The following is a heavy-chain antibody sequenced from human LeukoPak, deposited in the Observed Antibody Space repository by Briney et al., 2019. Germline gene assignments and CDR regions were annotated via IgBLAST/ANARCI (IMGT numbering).Heavy chain of an antibody. V-gene: IGHV4-39*07. J-gene: IGHJ6*03. CDR1: GDSISSSSSY. D-gene: IGHD3-16*01. CDR2: IYYSGST. Sequence: PSETLSLTCTVSGDSISSSSSYWGWIRQPPGEGLEWIGSIYYSGSTYYNPSLKSRVTISVDTSKNQFSLKLSSVTAADTAVYYCARDPLGYYYKDVWGKGTTVTISS. CDR3: ARDPLGYYYKDV.